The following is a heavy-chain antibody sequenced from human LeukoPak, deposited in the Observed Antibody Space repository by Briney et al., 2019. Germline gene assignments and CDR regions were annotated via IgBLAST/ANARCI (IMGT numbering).Heavy chain of an antibody. CDR3: ARGRQSITIFGVVIGNWFDP. D-gene: IGHD3-3*01. CDR2: INHSGST. CDR1: GGSFSGYY. Sequence: SETLSLTCAVYGGSFSGYYWSWIRQPPGKGLEWIGEINHSGSTNYNPSLKSRVTISVDTSKNQFSLKLSSVTAADTAVYYCARGRQSITIFGVVIGNWFDPWGRGTLVTVSS. J-gene: IGHJ5*02. V-gene: IGHV4-34*01.